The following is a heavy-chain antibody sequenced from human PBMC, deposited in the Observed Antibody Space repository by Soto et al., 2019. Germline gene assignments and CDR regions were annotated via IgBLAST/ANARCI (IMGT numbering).Heavy chain of an antibody. V-gene: IGHV1-18*01. J-gene: IGHJ6*02. CDR1: GYTFTSYG. CDR3: ARDSSSRHYYYCGMDV. CDR2: ISAYNGNT. Sequence: QVQLVQSGAEVKKPGASVKVSCKASGYTFTSYGISWVRQAPGQGLERMGWISAYNGNTNYAQKLQGRVTMTTDTSTSTAYMELRSLRSDDTAVYFCARDSSSRHYYYCGMDVWGQGNTVTVSS. D-gene: IGHD6-6*01.